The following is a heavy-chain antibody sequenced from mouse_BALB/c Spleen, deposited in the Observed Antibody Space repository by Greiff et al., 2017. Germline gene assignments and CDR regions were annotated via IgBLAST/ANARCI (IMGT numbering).Heavy chain of an antibody. CDR3: ARGLLYYFDY. D-gene: IGHD3-3*01. Sequence: VQLKESGPELEKPGASVKISCKASGYSFTGYNMNWVKQSNGKSLEWIGNIVPYYGGTSYNQKFKGKATLTVDKSSSTAYMQLKSLTSEDSAVYYCARGLLYYFDYWGQGTTLTVSS. V-gene: IGHV1-39*01. CDR1: GYSFTGYN. J-gene: IGHJ2*01. CDR2: IVPYYGGT.